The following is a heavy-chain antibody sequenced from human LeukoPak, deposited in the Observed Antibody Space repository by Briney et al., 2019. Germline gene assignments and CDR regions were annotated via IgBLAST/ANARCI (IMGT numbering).Heavy chain of an antibody. J-gene: IGHJ4*02. CDR1: GFTFSDYY. CDR3: AREGYDSRGYYYGY. V-gene: IGHV3-11*05. Sequence: GGSLRLSCAASGFTFSDYYMSWIRQAPGKGLGWVSYISTSSSYTNYADSVKGRFTISRDNTKNSLYLQMNSLRAEDTAVYYCAREGYDSRGYYYGYWGQGTLVTVSS. D-gene: IGHD3-22*01. CDR2: ISTSSSYT.